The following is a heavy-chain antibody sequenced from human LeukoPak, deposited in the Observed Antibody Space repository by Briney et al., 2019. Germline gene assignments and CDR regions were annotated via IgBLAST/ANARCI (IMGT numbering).Heavy chain of an antibody. D-gene: IGHD5-12*01. J-gene: IGHJ4*02. CDR3: RVATTNPDY. CDR2: TEYKAQRFTT. Sequence: GGSLRLSCAASGFTFSDHHMDWVRQAPGRGLEGFGRTEYKAQRFTTQYAASVQGRFTISRDGSKKSMSLQMSSLKSEATAVYYCRVATTNPDYWGQGTLVTVSS. V-gene: IGHV3-72*01. CDR1: GFTFSDHH.